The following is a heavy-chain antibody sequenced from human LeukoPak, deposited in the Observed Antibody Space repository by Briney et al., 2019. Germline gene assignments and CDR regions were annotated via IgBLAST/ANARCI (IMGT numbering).Heavy chain of an antibody. V-gene: IGHV3-9*03. D-gene: IGHD5-18*01. Sequence: GGSLRLSCAASGFTFDDYAMHWVRQAPGKGLEWVSGISWSSGSIGYADSVKGRFTISRDNAKNSLYLQMNSLRAEDMALYYCAKGGDTAMVLYYFDYWGQGTLVTVSS. J-gene: IGHJ4*02. CDR3: AKGGDTAMVLYYFDY. CDR1: GFTFDDYA. CDR2: ISWSSGSI.